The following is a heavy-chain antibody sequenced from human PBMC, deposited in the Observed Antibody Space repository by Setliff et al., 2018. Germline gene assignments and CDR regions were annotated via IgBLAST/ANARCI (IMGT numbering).Heavy chain of an antibody. D-gene: IGHD2-2*01. V-gene: IGHV4-61*09. CDR2: IYTSGST. CDR1: GGSISSGSYY. CDR3: ARGENHIVVVPAAHPVPLYFDY. Sequence: PSETLSLTCTVSGGSISSGSYYWSWIRQPAGKGLEWIGHIYTSGSTNYNPSLKSRVTISVDTSKNQFSLKLSSVTAADTAVYYCARGENHIVVVPAAHPVPLYFDYWGQGTLVTVSS. J-gene: IGHJ4*02.